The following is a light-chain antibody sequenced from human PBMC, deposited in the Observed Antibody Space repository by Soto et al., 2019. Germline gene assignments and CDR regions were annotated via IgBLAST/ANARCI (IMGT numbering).Light chain of an antibody. J-gene: IGKJ2*01. CDR3: LQYGSWYT. V-gene: IGKV3-20*01. CDR1: QSISN. Sequence: ENVLTQSPGTLSVSPGERATLSCRASQSISNLAWYQQKPGQAPRLAIYDTSSRATGIPDRFSGSGSGTDFTLTISRLEPEDVAVYYCLQYGSWYTFGQGTKLEIK. CDR2: DTS.